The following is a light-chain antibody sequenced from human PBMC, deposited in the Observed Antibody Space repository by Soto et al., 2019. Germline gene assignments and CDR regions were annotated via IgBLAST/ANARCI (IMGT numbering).Light chain of an antibody. CDR3: SSYRSSSPYV. Sequence: QSALTQPASVSGSPGQSITISCTGTSSDVGGYNYVSWYQQYPGKAPKLMIYDVSNRPSGVSNRFSGSKSGNTASLTISGLQAEDEADYYCSSYRSSSPYVFGTGTKLTVL. V-gene: IGLV2-14*01. CDR2: DVS. CDR1: SSDVGGYNY. J-gene: IGLJ1*01.